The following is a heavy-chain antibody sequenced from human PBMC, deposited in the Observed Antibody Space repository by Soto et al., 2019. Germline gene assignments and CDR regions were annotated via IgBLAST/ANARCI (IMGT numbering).Heavy chain of an antibody. Sequence: QVQLQESGPRLVRPSETLSLTCAVSGGSISSTHSWSWVRQPPGKGLEWIAEIYHSGSTNYNPSLKSRATISVDKSKNQFSLKLNSVTAADTAVYFCARAVALPGLFYFYFWGQGTLVTVSS. CDR3: ARAVALPGLFYFYF. CDR1: GGSISSTHS. V-gene: IGHV4-4*02. J-gene: IGHJ4*02. D-gene: IGHD2-21*01. CDR2: IYHSGST.